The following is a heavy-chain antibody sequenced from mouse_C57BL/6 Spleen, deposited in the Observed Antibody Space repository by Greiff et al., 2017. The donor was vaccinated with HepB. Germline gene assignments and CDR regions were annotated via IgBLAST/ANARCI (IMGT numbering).Heavy chain of an antibody. CDR3: AIYYDYNFDY. J-gene: IGHJ2*01. V-gene: IGHV1-76*01. Sequence: QVQLQQSGAELVRPGASVKLSCKASGYTFTDYYINWVKQRPGQGLEWIARIYPGSGNTYYNEKFKGKATLTAEKSSSTAYMQLSSLTSEDSAVYVCAIYYDYNFDYWGQGTTLTVSS. CDR2: IYPGSGNT. CDR1: GYTFTDYY. D-gene: IGHD2-4*01.